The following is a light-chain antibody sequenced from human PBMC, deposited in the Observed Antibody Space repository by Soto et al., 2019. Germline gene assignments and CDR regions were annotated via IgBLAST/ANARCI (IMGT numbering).Light chain of an antibody. Sequence: QLVLTQSPSASASLGSSVKLTCTLSSGHSSYAIAWHQQQSEKGPRFLMKLNSDGSHNKGDGIPDRFSGSSSGAERYLTISSLQSEDEADYYCQTWGTGIVVFGGGTKLTVL. CDR3: QTWGTGIVV. J-gene: IGLJ2*01. V-gene: IGLV4-69*01. CDR2: LNSDGSH. CDR1: SGHSSYA.